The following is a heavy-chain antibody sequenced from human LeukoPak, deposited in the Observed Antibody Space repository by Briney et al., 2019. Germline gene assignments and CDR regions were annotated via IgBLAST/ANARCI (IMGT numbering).Heavy chain of an antibody. CDR1: GGSFSGYY. V-gene: IGHV4-34*01. D-gene: IGHD6-19*01. Sequence: SETLSLTCAAYGGSFSGYYWRWIRQPPGKGLEWIGEINHSGSTNYNPSLKSRVTISVDTSKNQFSLKLSSVTAADTAVYYCARGYSSGWYVEDYWGQGTLVTISS. CDR2: INHSGST. J-gene: IGHJ4*02. CDR3: ARGYSSGWYVEDY.